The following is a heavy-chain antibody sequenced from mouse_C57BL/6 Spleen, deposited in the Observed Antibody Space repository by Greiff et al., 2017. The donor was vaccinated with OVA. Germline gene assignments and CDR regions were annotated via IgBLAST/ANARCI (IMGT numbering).Heavy chain of an antibody. CDR3: ARGLELDY. D-gene: IGHD4-1*01. J-gene: IGHJ2*01. CDR1: GFTFSDYG. CDR2: ISSGSSTI. V-gene: IGHV5-17*01. Sequence: EVKVVESGGGLVKPGGSLKLSCAASGFTFSDYGMHWVRQAPEKGLEWVAYISSGSSTIYYAETVKGRFTISRDNAKNTLFLQMTSLRSEDTAMYYCARGLELDYWGQGTTLTVSS.